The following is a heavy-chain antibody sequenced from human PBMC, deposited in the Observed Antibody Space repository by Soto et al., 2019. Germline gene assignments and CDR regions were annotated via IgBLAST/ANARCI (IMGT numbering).Heavy chain of an antibody. D-gene: IGHD4-17*01. CDR1: GASISSNINY. V-gene: IGHV4-39*01. J-gene: IGHJ5*02. CDR3: ARHSHEDHGDPNWFDP. Sequence: QVQLQESGPGLVKPSETLSLTCTVSGASISSNINYWGWIRQPPGKGLEWIASIYYTGNTFYNPSLKTRVTISVDTSDNQFSLKLTSVTAADTAVYFCARHSHEDHGDPNWFDPWGQGTLVTVSS. CDR2: IYYTGNT.